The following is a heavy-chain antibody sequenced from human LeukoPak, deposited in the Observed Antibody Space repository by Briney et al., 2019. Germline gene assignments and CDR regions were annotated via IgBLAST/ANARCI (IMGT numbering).Heavy chain of an antibody. Sequence: QLGGSLRLSCAASGFTFSSYGMHWVRQAPGKGLEWVAVISYDGSNKYYADSAKGRFTISRDNSKNTLYLQMNSLRAEDTAVYYCAKDLGTACGYWGQGTLVTVSS. D-gene: IGHD2-21*02. CDR2: ISYDGSNK. J-gene: IGHJ4*02. CDR1: GFTFSSYG. V-gene: IGHV3-30*18. CDR3: AKDLGTACGY.